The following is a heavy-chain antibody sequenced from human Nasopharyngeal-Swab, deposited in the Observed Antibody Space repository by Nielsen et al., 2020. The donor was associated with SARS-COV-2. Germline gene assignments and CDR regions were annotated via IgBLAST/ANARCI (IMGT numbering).Heavy chain of an antibody. CDR2: MNPNSGNT. CDR3: ARSLYYYDSSGYFSHAFDI. Sequence: ASVKVSCKASGYTFTSYDINWVRQAPGQGLEWMGWMNPNSGNTGYAQKFQGRVTMTRKPSISTAYMELSSLRSEDTAVYYCARSLYYYDSSGYFSHAFDIWGQGTMVTVSS. V-gene: IGHV1-8*01. CDR1: GYTFTSYD. J-gene: IGHJ3*02. D-gene: IGHD3-22*01.